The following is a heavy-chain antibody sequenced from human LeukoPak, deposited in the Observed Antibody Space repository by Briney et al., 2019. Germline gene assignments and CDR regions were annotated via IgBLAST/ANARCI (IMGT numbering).Heavy chain of an antibody. CDR1: GFTFSSYG. D-gene: IGHD6-19*01. V-gene: IGHV3-33*01. CDR3: AREVSGWYDY. J-gene: IGHJ4*02. CDR2: IWCDGSNK. Sequence: PGGSLRLSCGAPGFTFSSYGMHWVRQAPGKGLGWEAVIWCDGSNKYYADCVKGRFNISRDNSKNTLYMQMNGLRAEDTAVYYCAREVSGWYDYWGQGTLVTVSS.